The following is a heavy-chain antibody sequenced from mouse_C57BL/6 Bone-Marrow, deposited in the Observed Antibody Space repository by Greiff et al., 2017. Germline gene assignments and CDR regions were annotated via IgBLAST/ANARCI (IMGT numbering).Heavy chain of an antibody. D-gene: IGHD2-3*01. CDR1: GFTFSDFY. V-gene: IGHV7-1*01. CDR2: SRNKANDYTT. Sequence: EVQLVESGGGLVQSGRSLRLSCATSGFTFSDFYMEWVRQAPGKGLEWIAASRNKANDYTTEYSASVKGRFIVSRDTSQSILYLQMNALRAEDTAIYYCARDDWDGYPFAYWGQGTLVTVSA. J-gene: IGHJ3*01. CDR3: ARDDWDGYPFAY.